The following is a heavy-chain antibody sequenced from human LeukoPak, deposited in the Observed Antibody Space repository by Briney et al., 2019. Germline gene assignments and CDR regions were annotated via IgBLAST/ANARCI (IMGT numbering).Heavy chain of an antibody. J-gene: IGHJ4*02. D-gene: IGHD2-21*02. CDR1: GYTFTGYY. Sequence: ASVKVSCKASGYTFTGYYMHWVRQAPGQGLEWMGWISTYNGNTNYAQNLQGRVTMTTDTSTSTAYMELRSLRSDDTAVYYCAREHCGGDCYSYYFDYWGQGTLVTVSS. CDR3: AREHCGGDCYSYYFDY. CDR2: ISTYNGNT. V-gene: IGHV1-18*04.